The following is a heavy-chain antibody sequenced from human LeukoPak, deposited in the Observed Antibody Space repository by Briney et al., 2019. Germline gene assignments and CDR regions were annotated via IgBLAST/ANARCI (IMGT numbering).Heavy chain of an antibody. J-gene: IGHJ4*02. Sequence: GGSLRLSCAASGFTFSSYAMNWVRQAPGKRLEWVSSIIGSGRDTYYADSVKSRFTISRDNSKNTLYLQMNSLRAEDTAVYYCAKVLGAIDYWGQGTLVTVSS. V-gene: IGHV3-23*01. CDR2: IIGSGRDT. D-gene: IGHD1-26*01. CDR1: GFTFSSYA. CDR3: AKVLGAIDY.